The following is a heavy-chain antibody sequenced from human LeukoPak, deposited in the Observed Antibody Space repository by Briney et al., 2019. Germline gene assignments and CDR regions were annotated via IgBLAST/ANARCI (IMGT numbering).Heavy chain of an antibody. D-gene: IGHD1-26*01. Sequence: GRSLRLSCAASGFTFSSYAMHWVRQAPGKGLEWVAFISNDGSYNYCTDSVKGRFNISRDNSENTLCLQMNSLRPDDTAVYYCARDGSGTNLFDVGWFDSWGQGTLVTVSS. CDR2: ISNDGSYN. J-gene: IGHJ5*01. V-gene: IGHV3-30*10. CDR1: GFTFSSYA. CDR3: ARDGSGTNLFDVGWFDS.